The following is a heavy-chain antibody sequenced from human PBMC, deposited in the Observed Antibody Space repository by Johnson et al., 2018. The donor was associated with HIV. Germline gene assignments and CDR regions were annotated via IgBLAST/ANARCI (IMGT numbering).Heavy chain of an antibody. V-gene: IGHV3-7*01. CDR1: GFTFRSYW. D-gene: IGHD3-10*01. J-gene: IGHJ3*02. Sequence: VHLVESGGGLVQPGGSLRLSCAASGFTFRSYWMSWVRQAPGKGLEWVANIKQDGSEKYYVDSVKGRFTISRDNAKNSLYLQMNSLRAEDTAVYFGARERHYYGSVRPRERQGDAFDIWGQGTMVTVAS. CDR2: IKQDGSEK. CDR3: ARERHYYGSVRPRERQGDAFDI.